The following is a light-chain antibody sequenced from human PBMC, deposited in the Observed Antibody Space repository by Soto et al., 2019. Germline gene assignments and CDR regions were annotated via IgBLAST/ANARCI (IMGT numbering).Light chain of an antibody. V-gene: IGKV1-39*01. Sequence: DIQMTQSPSSLCASVGDRVTITCRASQSISSYLNWYQQKPGKAPKLLIYAASSLQSGVPSRFSGSGSGTDFTLTISSLQPEDFATYYCQQSYSTPITFGGGTNVEIK. CDR1: QSISSY. CDR3: QQSYSTPIT. J-gene: IGKJ4*01. CDR2: AAS.